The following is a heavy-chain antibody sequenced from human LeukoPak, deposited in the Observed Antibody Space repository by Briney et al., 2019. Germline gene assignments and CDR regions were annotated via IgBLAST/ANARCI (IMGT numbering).Heavy chain of an antibody. V-gene: IGHV1-18*01. CDR1: GYTFRSYG. D-gene: IGHD6-6*01. Sequence: ASVKVSCKGSGYTFRSYGITWVRQAPGQGLEWMGWISAYNGNTNYAQKFQGRVTMTTDTSTTTAYMELRSLRSDDTAVYYCARGSAMAQKQLVRHFDSWGQGTLVIVSS. CDR3: ARGSAMAQKQLVRHFDS. J-gene: IGHJ4*02. CDR2: ISAYNGNT.